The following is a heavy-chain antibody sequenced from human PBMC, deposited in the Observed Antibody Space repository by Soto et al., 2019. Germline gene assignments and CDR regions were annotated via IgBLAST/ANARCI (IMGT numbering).Heavy chain of an antibody. V-gene: IGHV3-74*01. CDR3: ARGLKNYYGMDV. Sequence: EVQLVESGGGLVQPGGFLRLSCAASGFTFSSYWMHWVRQAPGKGLVWVSRINSDGSGAYYADPVKGRFTISRDNAKNTVYLQMNSLRAEDTALYYCARGLKNYYGMDVWGQGTTVTVSS. CDR1: GFTFSSYW. J-gene: IGHJ6*02. CDR2: INSDGSGA.